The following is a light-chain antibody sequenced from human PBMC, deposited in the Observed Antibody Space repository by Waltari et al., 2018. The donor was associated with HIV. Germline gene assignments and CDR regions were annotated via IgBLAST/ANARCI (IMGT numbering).Light chain of an antibody. CDR3: QSYDSSLTGSV. CDR1: SSNIGAGYD. Sequence: QSVLTQPPSVSGAPGQRVTISCPGSSSNIGAGYDKPWYQQLPGPAPKLLIYGSGNRPSGVPDRFSGSKSGTSASLAITGLQAEDEADYYCQSYDSSLTGSVFGGGTKLTVL. CDR2: GSG. J-gene: IGLJ2*01. V-gene: IGLV1-40*01.